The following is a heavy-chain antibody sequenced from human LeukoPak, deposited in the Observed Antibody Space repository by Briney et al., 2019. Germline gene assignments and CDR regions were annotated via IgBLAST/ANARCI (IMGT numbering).Heavy chain of an antibody. CDR3: ARGGSYDSSGYYPFDF. CDR2: INSDGSRT. J-gene: IGHJ4*02. V-gene: IGHV3-74*01. D-gene: IGHD3-22*01. CDR1: GFTFSSYW. Sequence: PGGSLRLSCAASGFTFSSYWMHWVRQAPGKGLVWVSRINSDGSRTSYADSVKGRFTISRDNGKNTLYLQMNSLRAEDTAVYYCARGGSYDSSGYYPFDFWGQGTLVTVSS.